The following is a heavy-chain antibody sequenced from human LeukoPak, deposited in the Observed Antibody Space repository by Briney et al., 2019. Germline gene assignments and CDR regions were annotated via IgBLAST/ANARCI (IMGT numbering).Heavy chain of an antibody. CDR1: GGSISSYY. CDR3: ARRGRFGTVFDY. J-gene: IGHJ4*02. CDR2: IYYSGST. D-gene: IGHD1-14*01. Sequence: SETLSLTCTVSGGSISSYYWSWIRQPPGKGLKWIWYIYYSGSTNYNPSLKSRVTISVDTSKNQFSLKLSSVTAADTAVYYCARRGRFGTVFDYWGQGTLVTVSS. V-gene: IGHV4-59*08.